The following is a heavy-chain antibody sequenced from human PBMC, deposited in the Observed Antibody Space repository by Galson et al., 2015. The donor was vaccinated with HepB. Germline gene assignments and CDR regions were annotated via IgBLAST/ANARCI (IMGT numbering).Heavy chain of an antibody. V-gene: IGHV3-20*04. CDR1: GFTFDDYG. Sequence: SLRLSCAASGFTFDDYGMSWVRQAPGKGLEWVSGINWNGGSTGYADSVKGRFTISRDNAKNSLYLQMNSLRAEDTALYYCARDFGGVYYYGMDVWGQGTTVTVSS. CDR3: ARDFGGVYYYGMDV. CDR2: INWNGGST. J-gene: IGHJ6*02. D-gene: IGHD3-10*01.